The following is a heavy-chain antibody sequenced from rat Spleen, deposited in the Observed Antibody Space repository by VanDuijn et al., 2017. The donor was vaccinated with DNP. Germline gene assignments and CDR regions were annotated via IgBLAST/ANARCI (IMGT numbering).Heavy chain of an antibody. CDR3: ARGPNYGSGPDFFDY. J-gene: IGHJ2*01. V-gene: IGHV4-2*01. D-gene: IGHD1-11*01. CDR2: INKDSSII. CDR1: GFNFNDYW. Sequence: EVKLVESGGGLVQPGRSLKLSCAASGFNFNDYWMGWVRQAPGKGLEWIGEINKDSSIINYTPSLKDKFTMSRDNAQNTLYLQMSKLGSEDTAIYYCARGPNYGSGPDFFDYWGQGVMVTVSS.